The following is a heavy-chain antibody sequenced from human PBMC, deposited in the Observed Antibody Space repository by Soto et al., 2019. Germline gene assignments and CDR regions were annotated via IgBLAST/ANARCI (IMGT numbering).Heavy chain of an antibody. J-gene: IGHJ3*02. V-gene: IGHV4-39*01. D-gene: IGHD3-10*01. CDR3: ARRGALYYSGYGAFDI. CDR2: IYYSGST. Sequence: QLQLQESGPGLVKPSETLSLTCTVSGGSISSSSYYWGWIRQPPGKGLEWIGSIYYSGSTYYNPSLKSRVTISVDTSKNQFSLKLSSVTAAAPAVDYCARRGALYYSGYGAFDIWGQGTMVTVSS. CDR1: GGSISSSSYY.